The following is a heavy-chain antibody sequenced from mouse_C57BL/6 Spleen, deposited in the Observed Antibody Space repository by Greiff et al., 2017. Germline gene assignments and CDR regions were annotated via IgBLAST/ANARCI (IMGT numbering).Heavy chain of an antibody. D-gene: IGHD1-1*01. Sequence: EVQLQQSGPELVKPGDSVKISCKASGYSFTGYFLNWVMQSHGKSLEWIGRINPYNGDTFYNQKFKGKATLTVAKSSSSAHMELRSLTSEDSAVYYFARANYGSSYSYFDDWGQGTTLTVSS. V-gene: IGHV1-20*01. CDR3: ARANYGSSYSYFDD. J-gene: IGHJ2*01. CDR1: GYSFTGYF. CDR2: INPYNGDT.